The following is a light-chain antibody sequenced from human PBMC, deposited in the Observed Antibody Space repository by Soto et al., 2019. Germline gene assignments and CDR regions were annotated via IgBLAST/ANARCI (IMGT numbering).Light chain of an antibody. V-gene: IGKV3-20*01. Sequence: EIVLTQSPGTLSMSPGESATLSCRASQTIRSTYLAWYQQKPGQAPRLLIYGAFSRAIGIPDRFSGSGSGTDFTLTISRLEPEDFAVYVCQQYGNLPRTFGQGTKVEIK. CDR2: GAF. CDR1: QTIRSTY. J-gene: IGKJ1*01. CDR3: QQYGNLPRT.